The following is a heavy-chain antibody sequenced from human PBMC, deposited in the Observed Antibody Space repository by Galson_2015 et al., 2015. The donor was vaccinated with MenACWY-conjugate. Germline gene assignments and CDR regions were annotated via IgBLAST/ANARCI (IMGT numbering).Heavy chain of an antibody. Sequence: QSGAEVKKPGESLKISFKASGYIFTTYWIAWVRQMPGKGLEWMGLISPGDSNTRYSPSFQGQVTLSADKSISTAYLQWSSLKASDTAMYYCARHPPGGRGMDVWGQGTTVTVSS. CDR1: GYIFTTYW. V-gene: IGHV5-51*01. CDR2: ISPGDSNT. J-gene: IGHJ6*02. CDR3: ARHPPGGRGMDV. D-gene: IGHD1-26*01.